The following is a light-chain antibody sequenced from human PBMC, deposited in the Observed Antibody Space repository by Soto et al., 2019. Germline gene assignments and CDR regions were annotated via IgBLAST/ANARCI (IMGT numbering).Light chain of an antibody. V-gene: IGKV1-5*03. CDR3: QQYETFPLP. Sequence: DIQMTQSPSTLSASVGDRVTIACRASQSISTWLAWYQQKPGKAPKLLIYKASILESGVPSRFSGSGSATEFNLTISRLQPEDFASYYCQQYETFPLPFGGGTKVEIK. CDR2: KAS. CDR1: QSISTW. J-gene: IGKJ4*01.